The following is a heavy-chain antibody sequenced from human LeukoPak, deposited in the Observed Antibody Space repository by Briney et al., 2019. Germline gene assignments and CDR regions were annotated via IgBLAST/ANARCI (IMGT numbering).Heavy chain of an antibody. CDR3: AKDVVPAAI. D-gene: IGHD2-2*01. V-gene: IGHV3-53*01. CDR1: GFIVSSNY. Sequence: GGSLRLSCAASGFIVSSNYMSWVRQAPGKGLEWVSVIYSDGNTYYADSVKGRFTISRDNSKNTLYLQMNSLRAEDTAMYHCAKDVVPAAIWGQGTRVTVSS. J-gene: IGHJ4*02. CDR2: IYSDGNT.